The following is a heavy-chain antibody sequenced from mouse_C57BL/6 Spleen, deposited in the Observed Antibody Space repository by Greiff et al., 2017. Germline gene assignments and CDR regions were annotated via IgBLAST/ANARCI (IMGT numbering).Heavy chain of an antibody. CDR2: ISYDGSN. D-gene: IGHD2-4*01. Sequence: EVQVVESGPGLVKPSQSLSLTCSVTGYSITSGYYWNWIRQFPGNKLEWMGYISYDGSNNYNPSLKNRISITRDTSKNQFFLKLNSVTTEDTATYYCARDYDYDGGTYFDYWGQGTTLTVSS. J-gene: IGHJ2*01. CDR3: ARDYDYDGGTYFDY. V-gene: IGHV3-6*01. CDR1: GYSITSGYY.